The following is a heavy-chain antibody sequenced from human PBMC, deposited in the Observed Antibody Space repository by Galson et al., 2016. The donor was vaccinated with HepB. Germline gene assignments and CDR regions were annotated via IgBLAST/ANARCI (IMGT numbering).Heavy chain of an antibody. V-gene: IGHV3-11*01. CDR3: ARDQRGYSSSHPGPDY. Sequence: SLRLSCAASGFTFSDYYMSWIRQAPGKGLEWASYISSSGSTIYYADSVKGRFTISRDNAKNSLYLQMNSLRAEDTAVYYCARDQRGYSSSHPGPDYWGQGTLVTVSS. CDR2: ISSSGSTI. D-gene: IGHD6-13*01. CDR1: GFTFSDYY. J-gene: IGHJ4*02.